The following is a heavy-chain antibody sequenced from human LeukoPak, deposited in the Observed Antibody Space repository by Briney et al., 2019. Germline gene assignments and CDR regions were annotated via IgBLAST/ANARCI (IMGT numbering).Heavy chain of an antibody. CDR3: ATLDYSSGWYEPLIRYWFDP. Sequence: GASVKVSCKASGGTFSSYAISWVRQAPGQGLEWMGRIIPILGIANYAQKFQGRVTITADKSTSTAYMELSSLRSEDTAVYYCATLDYSSGWYEPLIRYWFDPWGQGTLVTVSS. CDR2: IIPILGIA. V-gene: IGHV1-69*04. D-gene: IGHD6-19*01. CDR1: GGTFSSYA. J-gene: IGHJ5*02.